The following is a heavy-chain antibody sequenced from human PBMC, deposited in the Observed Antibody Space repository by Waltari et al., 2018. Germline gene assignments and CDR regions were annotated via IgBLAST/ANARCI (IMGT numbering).Heavy chain of an antibody. CDR3: ARAPRFGLTFDY. D-gene: IGHD3-16*01. V-gene: IGHV3-43*01. CDR1: GFTFDDYT. J-gene: IGHJ4*02. Sequence: EVQLVESGGVVVQPGGSLRLSCAASGFTFDDYTMHWVRQAPGKGLEWVSLISWDGGSTYYADSVKGRFTISRDNSKNTLYLQMNSLRAEDTAVYYCARAPRFGLTFDYWGQGTLVTVSS. CDR2: ISWDGGST.